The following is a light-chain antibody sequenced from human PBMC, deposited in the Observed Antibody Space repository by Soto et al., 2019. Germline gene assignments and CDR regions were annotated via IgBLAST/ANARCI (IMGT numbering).Light chain of an antibody. CDR2: AAT. CDR3: QQSYDILS. CDR1: QSIISY. Sequence: DIQMTQSPSSLSASVGDRVTITCRASQSIISYLSWYQQKPGKAPKLLIYAATTLKSGVPSRFSGSGSGTDFTLTIRSLQPEDSANYYCQQSYDILSFGGGTKVDIK. J-gene: IGKJ4*01. V-gene: IGKV1-39*01.